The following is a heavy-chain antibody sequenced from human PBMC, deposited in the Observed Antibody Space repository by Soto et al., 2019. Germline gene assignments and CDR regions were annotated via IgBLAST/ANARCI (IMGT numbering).Heavy chain of an antibody. Sequence: PXDSLKISFKGSGYSFTSYLIGWVRQMPGKGPEWMGIIYPGDSDTRYSPSFQGQVTISADKSISTAYLQWSSLKASDTAMYYCARQRGNDYGDYGLDYWGQGTLVTASS. D-gene: IGHD4-17*01. CDR1: GYSFTSYL. CDR2: IYPGDSDT. J-gene: IGHJ4*02. CDR3: ARQRGNDYGDYGLDY. V-gene: IGHV5-51*01.